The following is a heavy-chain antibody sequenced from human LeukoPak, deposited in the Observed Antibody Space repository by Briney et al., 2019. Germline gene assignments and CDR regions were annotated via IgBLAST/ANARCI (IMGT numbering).Heavy chain of an antibody. J-gene: IGHJ5*02. CDR1: GGSISNYY. Sequence: PPETLSLTCTVSGGSISNYYWSWIRQPPGRGLQWIGYIYNRGNTDYNPSLNSRVTISVDTSKNQFSLNLSSVTAADTAVYYCARGIRQWGMAPRFDPWGQGTLVTVSS. CDR2: IYNRGNT. D-gene: IGHD3-16*01. V-gene: IGHV4-59*01. CDR3: ARGIRQWGMAPRFDP.